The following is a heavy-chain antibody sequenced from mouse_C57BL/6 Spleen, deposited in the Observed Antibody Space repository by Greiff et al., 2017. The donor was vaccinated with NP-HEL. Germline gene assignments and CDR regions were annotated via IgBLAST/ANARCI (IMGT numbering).Heavy chain of an antibody. CDR3: ARGGDFAY. Sequence: QVQLQQPGAELVRPGSSVKLSCKASGYTFTSYWMDWVKQRPGQGLEWIGNIYPSDSETHYNQKFTDKATLTVDKASSTAYMQLSSLTSEDSAVYYCARGGDFAYWGQGTLVTVSA. CDR1: GYTFTSYW. D-gene: IGHD3-3*01. J-gene: IGHJ3*01. V-gene: IGHV1-61*01. CDR2: IYPSDSET.